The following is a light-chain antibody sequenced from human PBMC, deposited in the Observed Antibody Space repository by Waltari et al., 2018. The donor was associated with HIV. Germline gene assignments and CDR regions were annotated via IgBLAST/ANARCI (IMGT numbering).Light chain of an antibody. J-gene: IGLJ3*02. Sequence: QSALTHPASVSGSLGQSITISCTGTRGDIGDYNYVSWYQQPPGEVPKVLIFSVSNRPSGVSSRFSGSKAGNTASLTLSGLQAEDEADYYCSSYTSNNTWVFGGGTKLTVL. V-gene: IGLV2-14*03. CDR3: SSYTSNNTWV. CDR1: RGDIGDYNY. CDR2: SVS.